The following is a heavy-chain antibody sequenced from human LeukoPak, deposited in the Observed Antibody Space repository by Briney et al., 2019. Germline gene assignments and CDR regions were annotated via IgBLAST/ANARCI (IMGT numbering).Heavy chain of an antibody. V-gene: IGHV3-48*04. D-gene: IGHD1-26*01. J-gene: IGHJ4*02. CDR2: ISSSSSTI. CDR3: ARDRPGVGAKEAFDY. Sequence: GGSLRLSCAASGFTFSSYSMNWVRQAPGKGLEWVSYISSSSSTIYYADSVKGRFTISRDNAKNSLYLQMNSLRAEDTAVYYCARDRPGVGAKEAFDYWGQGTLVTVSS. CDR1: GFTFSSYS.